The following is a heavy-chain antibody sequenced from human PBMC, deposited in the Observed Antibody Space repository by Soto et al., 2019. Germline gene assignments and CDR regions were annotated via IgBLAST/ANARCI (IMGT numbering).Heavy chain of an antibody. CDR3: ARGRITIFGVVILPYYYYMDV. V-gene: IGHV6-1*01. CDR1: GDSVSSNSAA. D-gene: IGHD3-3*01. J-gene: IGHJ6*03. Sequence: SQTLSLTCAISGDSVSSNSAAWNWIRQSPSRGLEWLGRTYYRSKWYNDYAVSVKSRITINPDTSKNQFSLQLNSVTPEDTAVYYCARGRITIFGVVILPYYYYMDVWGKGTTVTSP. CDR2: TYYRSKWYN.